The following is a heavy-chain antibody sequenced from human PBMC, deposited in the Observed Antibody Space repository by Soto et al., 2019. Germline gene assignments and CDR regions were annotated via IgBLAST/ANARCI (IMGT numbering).Heavy chain of an antibody. Sequence: SETLSLTCTVSGGSISSSSYYWGWIRQPPGKGLEWIGSIYYSGSTYYNPSLKSRVTISVDTSKNQFSLKLSSVTAADTAVYYCARLRAWSGYYTGWFDPWGQGTLVTVSS. D-gene: IGHD3-3*01. CDR1: GGSISSSSYY. CDR3: ARLRAWSGYYTGWFDP. CDR2: IYYSGST. J-gene: IGHJ5*02. V-gene: IGHV4-39*01.